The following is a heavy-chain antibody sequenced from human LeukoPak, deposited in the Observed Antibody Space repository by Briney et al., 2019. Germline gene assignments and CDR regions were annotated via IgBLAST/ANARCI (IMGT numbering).Heavy chain of an antibody. J-gene: IGHJ4*02. Sequence: PGGSLRLSCAASGFTFSNAWMSWVRQAPGKGLEWVGRIKSKTDGGTTDYAAPVKGRFTISRDDSKNTLYLQMNSLKTEDTAVYYCTTDPRITMVRGVIAYFDYWGQGTLVTVSS. CDR3: TTDPRITMVRGVIAYFDY. CDR1: GFTFSNAW. V-gene: IGHV3-15*01. D-gene: IGHD3-10*01. CDR2: IKSKTDGGTT.